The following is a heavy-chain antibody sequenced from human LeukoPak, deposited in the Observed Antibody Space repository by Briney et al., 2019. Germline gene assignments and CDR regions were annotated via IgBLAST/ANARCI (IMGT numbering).Heavy chain of an antibody. Sequence: GGSLRLSCAASGYTFKNYAMHCVRQAPGKGLDWVAFMRYDGNNKFYADSVKGRFTISRYYSRNTLYLQMNNLRPEDTAIYYCAKDSVGATTLDWFDSWGQGTLVTVSS. CDR1: GYTFKNYA. V-gene: IGHV3-30*02. CDR2: MRYDGNNK. J-gene: IGHJ5*01. CDR3: AKDSVGATTLDWFDS. D-gene: IGHD1-26*01.